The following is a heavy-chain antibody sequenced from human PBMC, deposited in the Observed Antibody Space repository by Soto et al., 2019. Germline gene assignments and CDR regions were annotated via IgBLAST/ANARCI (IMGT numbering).Heavy chain of an antibody. CDR2: VSHDGSNK. CDR1: GFSFSSCA. J-gene: IGHJ4*02. V-gene: IGHV3-30-3*01. Sequence: QVQLVESGGGVVQPGRSLRLSCAASGFSFSSCAMHWVRQAPGKGLEWVAVVSHDGSNKYYADSVKGRVTISRDNSINTVYLQMNSLRAEDTAVYYCARVSIAVAGSAYSFDYWGQGTLVTVSS. D-gene: IGHD6-19*01. CDR3: ARVSIAVAGSAYSFDY.